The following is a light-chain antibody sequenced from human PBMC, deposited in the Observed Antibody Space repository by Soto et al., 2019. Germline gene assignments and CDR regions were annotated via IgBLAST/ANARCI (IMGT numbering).Light chain of an antibody. CDR3: KQYGTSEII. CDR1: QTLSNSF. J-gene: IGKJ5*01. CDR2: DTY. V-gene: IGKV3-20*01. Sequence: EIVLTQSPGTLSLSPGERATLSCRASQTLSNSFIAWYQQKPGQAHRLLIYDTYSRASGIQDRFSGSGSGTDFTLTIRRLETEDFAVFYCKQYGTSEIIFGQGARLEI.